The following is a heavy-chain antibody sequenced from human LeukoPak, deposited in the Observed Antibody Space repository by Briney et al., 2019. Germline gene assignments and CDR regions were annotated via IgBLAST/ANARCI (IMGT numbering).Heavy chain of an antibody. CDR2: IKQDGSEK. J-gene: IGHJ4*02. D-gene: IGHD6-6*01. V-gene: IGHV3-7*01. CDR3: ARDQGSSWGPYYFDY. Sequence: PGGSLRLSCVASGFTFSSYWMSWVRQAPGKGLEWVANIKQDGSEKYYVDSVKGRFTISRDNAKNSLYLQMNSLRAEDTAVYYCARDQGSSWGPYYFDYWGQGTLVTVSS. CDR1: GFTFSSYW.